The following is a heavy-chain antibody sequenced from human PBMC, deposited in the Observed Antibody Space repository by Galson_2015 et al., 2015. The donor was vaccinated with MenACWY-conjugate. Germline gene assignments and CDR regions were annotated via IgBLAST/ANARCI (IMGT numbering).Heavy chain of an antibody. J-gene: IGHJ5*02. CDR3: ARDGLSSTWNQYNWFDP. D-gene: IGHD6-13*01. CDR2: IIPIFGAA. V-gene: IGHV1-69*13. CDR1: GGTFSSYG. Sequence: SVKVSCKASGGTFSSYGISWVRQAPGQGLEWMGAIIPIFGAANYAQRFQGRVTMTADESTTTAYMELSSLRSEDTAAYYCARDGLSSTWNQYNWFDPWGQGTLVTVSS.